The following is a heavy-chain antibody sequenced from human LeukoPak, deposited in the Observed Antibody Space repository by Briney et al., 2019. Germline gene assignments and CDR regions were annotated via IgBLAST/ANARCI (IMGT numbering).Heavy chain of an antibody. V-gene: IGHV4-39*07. J-gene: IGHJ4*02. Sequence: SETLSLTCTVSGGSISSSSYYWGWIRQPPGKGLEWIGEINHSGSTNYNPSLKSRVTISVDTSKNQFSLKLSSVTAADTAVYYCARSEKRSSTSCYVHWGQGTLVTVSS. CDR2: INHSGST. CDR3: ARSEKRSSTSCYVH. D-gene: IGHD2-2*01. CDR1: GGSISSSSYY.